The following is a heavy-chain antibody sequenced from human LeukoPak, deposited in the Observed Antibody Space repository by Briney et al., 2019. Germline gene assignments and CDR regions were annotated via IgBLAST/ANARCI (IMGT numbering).Heavy chain of an antibody. V-gene: IGHV4-59*05. Sequence: SETLSLTCTVSGGSISSYYWSWIRQPPGKGLEWIGSIYYSGSTYYNPSLKSRVTISVDTSKNQFSLKLSSVTAADTAVYYCARVGCSSTSCRFDYWGQGTLVTVSS. CDR1: GGSISSYY. D-gene: IGHD2-2*01. J-gene: IGHJ4*02. CDR3: ARVGCSSTSCRFDY. CDR2: IYYSGST.